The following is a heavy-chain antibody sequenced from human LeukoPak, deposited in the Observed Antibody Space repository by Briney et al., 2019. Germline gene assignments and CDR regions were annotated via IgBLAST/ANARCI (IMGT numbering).Heavy chain of an antibody. Sequence: GGSLRLSCAASGFTVSSKYMGWVRQAPGKGLEWVSVIHPGGTIYYADSVKGTFTISRDNSKNTLYLEMNTLRVEDTAVYYCAMYSSAWYAVYCGQGTLVTVSS. CDR1: GFTVSSKY. J-gene: IGHJ4*02. V-gene: IGHV3-66*01. CDR3: AMYSSAWYAVY. D-gene: IGHD6-19*01. CDR2: IHPGGTI.